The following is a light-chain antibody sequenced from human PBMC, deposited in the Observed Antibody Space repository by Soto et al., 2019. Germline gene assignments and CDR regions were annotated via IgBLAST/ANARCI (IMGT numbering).Light chain of an antibody. V-gene: IGKV3-15*01. CDR2: DAS. J-gene: IGKJ4*01. CDR1: QGVGSN. CDR3: QQFNIWPHMLS. Sequence: IVVTQSPATLSVSPGAGVTLSCRASQGVGSNLAWYQQRPGQAPRLLIYDASTRATGIPDRFSGSGSGTEFTLTISSLQSEDFAVYYCQQFNIWPHMLSFGGGTKLEMK.